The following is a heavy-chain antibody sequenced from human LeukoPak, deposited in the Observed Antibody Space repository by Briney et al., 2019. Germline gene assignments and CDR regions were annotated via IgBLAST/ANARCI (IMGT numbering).Heavy chain of an antibody. J-gene: IGHJ4*02. CDR2: IKQDGSEK. Sequence: GGSLRLSCAASGFTFSDYYMSWVRQAPGKGLEWVANIKQDGSEKYYVDSVKGRFTISRDNAKNSLYLQMNSLKAEDTAVYYCARDHIGWGQGTLVTVSS. CDR1: GFTFSDYY. V-gene: IGHV3-7*01. CDR3: ARDHIG. D-gene: IGHD2-21*01.